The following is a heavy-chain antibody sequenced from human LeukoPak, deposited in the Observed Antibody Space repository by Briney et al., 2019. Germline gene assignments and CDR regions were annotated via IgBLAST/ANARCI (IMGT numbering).Heavy chain of an antibody. CDR3: ARGYYYGSSGAFDI. J-gene: IGHJ3*02. V-gene: IGHV4-39*07. CDR1: GGSISSSSYY. D-gene: IGHD3-22*01. Sequence: SETLSLTCTVSGGSISSSSYYWGWIRQPPGKGLEWIGSIYYSGSTYYNPSLKSRVTISADTSKNQFSLKLSSVTAADTAVYYCARGYYYGSSGAFDIWGQGTMVTVSS. CDR2: IYYSGST.